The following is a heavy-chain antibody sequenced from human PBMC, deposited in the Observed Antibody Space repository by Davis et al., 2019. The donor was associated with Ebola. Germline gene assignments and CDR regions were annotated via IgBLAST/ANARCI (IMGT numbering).Heavy chain of an antibody. CDR3: ARGGYCSGGSCRRIYYYYYYGMDV. Sequence: PSETLSLTCAVYGGSFSGYYWSWIRQPPGKGLEWIGEINHSGSTNYNPSLESRVTISVDTSKNQFSLKLSSVTAADTAVYYCARGGYCSGGSCRRIYYYYYYGMDVWGQGTTVTVSS. CDR1: GGSFSGYY. D-gene: IGHD2-15*01. CDR2: INHSGST. J-gene: IGHJ6*02. V-gene: IGHV4-34*01.